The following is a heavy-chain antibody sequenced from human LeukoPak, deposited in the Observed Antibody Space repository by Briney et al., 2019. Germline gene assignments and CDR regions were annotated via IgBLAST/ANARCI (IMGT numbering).Heavy chain of an antibody. CDR3: ARRRADWVAFDI. J-gene: IGHJ3*02. V-gene: IGHV4-34*01. CDR2: INHSGST. Sequence: PSETLSLTCAVYGGSFSGYYWSWIRQPPGKGLEWIGEINHSGSTNYNPSLKSRVTISVDTSKNQFSLKLSSVTAADTAVYSCARRRADWVAFDIWGQGTMFTVSS. CDR1: GGSFSGYY. D-gene: IGHD2-21*01.